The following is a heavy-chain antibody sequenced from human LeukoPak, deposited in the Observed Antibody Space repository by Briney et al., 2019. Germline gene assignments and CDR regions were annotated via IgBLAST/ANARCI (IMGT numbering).Heavy chain of an antibody. CDR2: ISGSGYST. CDR3: AKYYYDSSGYYDAAPLDS. Sequence: PGGSLRLSCAASGFTFSTYAMSWVRQAPGKGLGWVSSISGSGYSTYYADSVEGRFTISRDNFKSTLFLQMISLRAEDTAVYSCAKYYYDSSGYYDAAPLDSWGQGTLVTVFS. J-gene: IGHJ4*02. V-gene: IGHV3-23*01. D-gene: IGHD3-22*01. CDR1: GFTFSTYA.